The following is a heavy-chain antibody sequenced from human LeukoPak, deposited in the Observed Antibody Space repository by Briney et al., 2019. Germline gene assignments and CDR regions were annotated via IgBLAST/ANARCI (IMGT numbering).Heavy chain of an antibody. Sequence: SETLSLTCTVSGGSISSYYWSWIRQPPGKGLEWIGYIYYSGSTNYNPSLKSRVTISVDTSKNQFSLKLSSVTAADTPVYYCARARLTGDFVYWGQGTLVTVSS. CDR1: GGSISSYY. CDR3: ARARLTGDFVY. CDR2: IYYSGST. J-gene: IGHJ4*02. D-gene: IGHD7-27*01. V-gene: IGHV4-59*01.